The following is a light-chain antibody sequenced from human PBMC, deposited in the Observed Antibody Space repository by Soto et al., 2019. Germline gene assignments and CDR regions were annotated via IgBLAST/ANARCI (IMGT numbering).Light chain of an antibody. CDR1: QSVGGD. CDR3: LQIHSIPIT. V-gene: IGKV1-39*01. CDR2: AAS. Sequence: DIPMTQSPGSLSASVGDRVTITCRASQSVGGDLNWYQQKPGKPPNLLIYAASSLQSGVPSRFSGSGSGTHFALTISSLQAEDFATYYCLQIHSIPITVGQGTRLEIK. J-gene: IGKJ5*01.